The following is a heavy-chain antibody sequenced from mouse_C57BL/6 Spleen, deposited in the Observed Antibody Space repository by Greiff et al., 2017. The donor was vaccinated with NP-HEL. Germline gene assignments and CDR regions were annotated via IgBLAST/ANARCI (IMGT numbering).Heavy chain of an antibody. J-gene: IGHJ2*01. D-gene: IGHD5-5*01. Sequence: VQLQQSGAELVRPGASVKLSCKASGYTFTDYYINWVKQSPGQGLEWIARIYPGSGNTYYNEKFKGKATLTAEKSSSTAYMQLSSLTSEDSAVYFCARDYRGVFDYWGQGTTLTVSS. CDR1: GYTFTDYY. CDR2: IYPGSGNT. V-gene: IGHV1-76*01. CDR3: ARDYRGVFDY.